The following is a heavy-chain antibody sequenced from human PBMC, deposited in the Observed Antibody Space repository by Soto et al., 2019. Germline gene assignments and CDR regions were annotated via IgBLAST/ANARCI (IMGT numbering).Heavy chain of an antibody. J-gene: IGHJ4*02. CDR1: GFTFTNAW. Sequence: GGSLRLSCAASGFTFTNAWTSWVRQAPGKGLEWVGRVKRKTNGGTTDYAAPVKDRFNISRDDSKNTLYLQMNNLKTEDTAVYYCATCYGSGTDCQEDYLAFWGQGTPVTVSS. D-gene: IGHD3-10*01. CDR2: VKRKTNGGTT. V-gene: IGHV3-15*01. CDR3: ATCYGSGTDCQEDYLAF.